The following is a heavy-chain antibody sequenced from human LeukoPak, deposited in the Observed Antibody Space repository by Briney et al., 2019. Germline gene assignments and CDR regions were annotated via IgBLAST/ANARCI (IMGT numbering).Heavy chain of an antibody. CDR2: ISSSGSTI. J-gene: IGHJ4*02. Sequence: PGGSLRLSCAASGFTSSDYYMSWIRQAPGKGLEWVSYISSSGSTIYYADSVKGRFTISRDNAKNSLYLQMNSLRAEDTAVYYCASGGRRGYSGYPNDYWGQGTLVTVSS. CDR1: GFTSSDYY. D-gene: IGHD5-12*01. CDR3: ASGGRRGYSGYPNDY. V-gene: IGHV3-11*01.